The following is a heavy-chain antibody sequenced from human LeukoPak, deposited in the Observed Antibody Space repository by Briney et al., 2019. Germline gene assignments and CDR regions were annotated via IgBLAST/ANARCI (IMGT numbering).Heavy chain of an antibody. CDR2: IYYSGST. V-gene: IGHV4-59*01. J-gene: IGHJ4*02. CDR3: ARGGLSCSSTSCYVGGLDY. Sequence: SETLSLTCTVSGGSISSCYWSWIRQPPGKGLEWIGYIYYSGSTNYNPSLKSRVTISVDTSKNQFSLKLSSVTAADTAVYYCARGGLSCSSTSCYVGGLDYWGQGTLVTVSS. CDR1: GGSISSCY. D-gene: IGHD2-2*01.